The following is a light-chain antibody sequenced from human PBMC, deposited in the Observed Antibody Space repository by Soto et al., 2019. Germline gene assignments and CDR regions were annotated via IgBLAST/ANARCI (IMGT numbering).Light chain of an antibody. V-gene: IGLV2-14*03. J-gene: IGLJ2*01. CDR3: TSWTTSTTMI. CDR1: SSDIGTYNC. Sequence: QSALTQPASVSGSPGQSITISCSGTSSDIGTYNCVSWYQQHPGNAPKLMLYDVNIRPSGVSNRFSGSKSGNTASLTISGLQAEEEADYYCTSWTTSTTMIFGGGTKLTVL. CDR2: DVN.